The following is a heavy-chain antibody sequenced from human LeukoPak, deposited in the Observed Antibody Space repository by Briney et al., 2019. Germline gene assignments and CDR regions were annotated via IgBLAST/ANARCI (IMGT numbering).Heavy chain of an antibody. D-gene: IGHD6-6*01. J-gene: IGHJ4*02. CDR3: ARKGSSSCFDY. CDR1: GYTFISYQ. V-gene: IGHV1-46*01. Sequence: GASAKVSCKASGYTFISYQMHWVRQAPGQGLEWMGIINPTGGSTSHAQKFQGRVTMTRDTSTSTVYMELSSLRSEDTAVYYCARKGSSSCFDYWGQGTLVTVSS. CDR2: INPTGGST.